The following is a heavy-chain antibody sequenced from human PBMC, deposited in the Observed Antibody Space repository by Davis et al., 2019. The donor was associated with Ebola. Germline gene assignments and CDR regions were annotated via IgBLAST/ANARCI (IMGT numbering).Heavy chain of an antibody. CDR3: ARAAYGDYANYYYYGMDV. CDR1: GGSFSGYY. J-gene: IGHJ6*02. CDR2: INHSGST. D-gene: IGHD4-17*01. V-gene: IGHV4-34*01. Sequence: SETLSLTCAVYGGSFSGYYWSWIRQPPGKGLEWIGEINHSGSTNYNPSLKSRVTISVDTSKNQFSLKLSSVTAADTAVYYCARAAYGDYANYYYYGMDVWGQGTTVTVSS.